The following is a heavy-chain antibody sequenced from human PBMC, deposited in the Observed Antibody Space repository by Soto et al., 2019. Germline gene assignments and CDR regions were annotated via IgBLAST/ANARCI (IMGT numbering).Heavy chain of an antibody. V-gene: IGHV2-26*01. CDR2: IFSNDEK. D-gene: IGHD3-3*01. CDR3: ARISPTIFGVVAWFDP. J-gene: IGHJ5*02. CDR1: GFSLSNARMG. Sequence: GPTLVNPTETLTLTCTVSGFSLSNARMGVSWIRQPPGKALEWLAHIFSNDEKSYSTSLKSRLTISKDTSKSQVVLTMTNMDPVDTATYYCARISPTIFGVVAWFDPWGQGTLVTVSS.